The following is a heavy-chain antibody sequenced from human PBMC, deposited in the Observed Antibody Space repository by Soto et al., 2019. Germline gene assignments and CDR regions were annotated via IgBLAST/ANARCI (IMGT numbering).Heavy chain of an antibody. J-gene: IGHJ6*02. V-gene: IGHV1-3*01. CDR1: GYTFTSYA. Sequence: ASVKISCKASGYTFTSYAMHWVRQAPGQRLEWMGWITAGNGNTKYSQKFQGRVTITRDTSASTAYMELSSLRSEDTAVYYCARKPIAAAGRDDYYYGMDVWGQGTTVTVSS. CDR2: ITAGNGNT. D-gene: IGHD6-13*01. CDR3: ARKPIAAAGRDDYYYGMDV.